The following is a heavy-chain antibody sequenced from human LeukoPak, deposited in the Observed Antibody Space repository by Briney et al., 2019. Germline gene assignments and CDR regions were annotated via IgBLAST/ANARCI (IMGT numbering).Heavy chain of an antibody. J-gene: IGHJ4*02. Sequence: SETLSLTCAVYGGSFSGYYWSWIRQPPEKGLEWIGEINHSGSTNYNPSLKSRVTISVDTSKNQFSLKLSSVTAADTAVYYCARAGIAAAGTTDYWGQGTLVTVSS. D-gene: IGHD6-13*01. CDR3: ARAGIAAAGTTDY. V-gene: IGHV4-34*01. CDR2: INHSGST. CDR1: GGSFSGYY.